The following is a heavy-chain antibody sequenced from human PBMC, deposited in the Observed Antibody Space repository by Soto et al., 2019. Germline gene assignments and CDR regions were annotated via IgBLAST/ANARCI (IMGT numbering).Heavy chain of an antibody. D-gene: IGHD3-16*01. CDR1: GGSFSGYY. J-gene: IGHJ4*02. CDR3: ARGNDLTLFDY. V-gene: IGHV4-34*01. Sequence: SETLSLTCAVYGGSFSGYYWSWIRQPPGKGLEWIGEINHSGSTNYNPSLKSRVTISVDTSKNQFSLKLSSVTAADTAVYYCARGNDLTLFDYWGQGTLVTVSS. CDR2: INHSGST.